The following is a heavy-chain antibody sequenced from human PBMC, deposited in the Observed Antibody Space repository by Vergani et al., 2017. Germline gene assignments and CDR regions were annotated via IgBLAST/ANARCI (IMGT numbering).Heavy chain of an antibody. V-gene: IGHV4-34*01. Sequence: QVQLQQWGAGLLKPSETLSLTCAVYGGSFSGYYWSWIRQPPGKGLEWIGEINHSGSTNYNPSLKSRVTISVDTSKHQFSLTLSSVTAADTAVYYCASGYYAFDIWGQGTMVTVSS. CDR1: GGSFSGYY. CDR2: INHSGST. D-gene: IGHD3-10*01. J-gene: IGHJ3*02. CDR3: ASGYYAFDI.